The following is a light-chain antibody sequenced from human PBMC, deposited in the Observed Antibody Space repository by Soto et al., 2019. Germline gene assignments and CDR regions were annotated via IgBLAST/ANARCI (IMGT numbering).Light chain of an antibody. CDR2: GAA. J-gene: IGKJ1*01. Sequence: IVMTQSPATLSVSPGERATLSCRASQSVFSSLAWYQQKPGQAPRLLIYGAATRATGVPARFSGSGSGTEFTLTISSLQSEDFAIYYCQQYHNWPAFGQGTKVDIK. CDR3: QQYHNWPA. V-gene: IGKV3-15*01. CDR1: QSVFSS.